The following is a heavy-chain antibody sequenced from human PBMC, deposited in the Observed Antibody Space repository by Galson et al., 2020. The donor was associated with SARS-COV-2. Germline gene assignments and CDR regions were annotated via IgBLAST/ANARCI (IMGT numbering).Heavy chain of an antibody. CDR3: GRSPWQQKTGGFGWFDP. Sequence: SQTLSLTCTVSGGSINTGDYVWSWIRQHPGKGLEWIGYIYKGGDTKYNPSLKSRVTISVDMSKNQFSLKLTSVSAADTAVYYCGRSPWQQKTGGFGWFDPWGQGTLVTVSS. CDR1: GGSINTGDYV. J-gene: IGHJ5*02. D-gene: IGHD3-16*01. V-gene: IGHV4-30-4*01. CDR2: IYKGGDT.